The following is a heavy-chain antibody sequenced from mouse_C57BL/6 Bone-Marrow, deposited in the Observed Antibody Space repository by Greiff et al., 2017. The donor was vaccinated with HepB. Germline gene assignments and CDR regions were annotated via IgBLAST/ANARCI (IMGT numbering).Heavy chain of an antibody. CDR3: ARSPLLTGFAY. CDR1: GYTFTSYW. D-gene: IGHD1-1*01. Sequence: QVQLQQPGAELVKPGASVKLSCKASGYTFTSYWMHWVKQRPGQGLEWIGMIHPNSGSTNYNEKFKSKATLTVDKSSSTAYMQLSSLTSEDSAVYYCARSPLLTGFAYWGQGTLVTVSA. V-gene: IGHV1-64*01. CDR2: IHPNSGST. J-gene: IGHJ3*01.